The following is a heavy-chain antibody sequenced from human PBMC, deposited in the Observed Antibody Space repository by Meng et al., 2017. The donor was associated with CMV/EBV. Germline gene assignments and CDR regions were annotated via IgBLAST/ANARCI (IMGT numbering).Heavy chain of an antibody. J-gene: IGHJ4*02. CDR1: GGSFSGYY. Sequence: SETLSLTCAVYGGSFSGYYWSWIRQPPGKGLEWIGEINHSGSTNYNPSLKSRVTISVDTSKNQFSLKLSSVTAADTAVYYCARGQRLRSFDYWGQGTLVTVSS. D-gene: IGHD3-10*01. CDR3: ARGQRLRSFDY. CDR2: INHSGST. V-gene: IGHV4-34*01.